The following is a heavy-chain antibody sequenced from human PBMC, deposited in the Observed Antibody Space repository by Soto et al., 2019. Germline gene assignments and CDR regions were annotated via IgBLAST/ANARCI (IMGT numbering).Heavy chain of an antibody. Sequence: GESLKISCKGSGYSFTSYWISWVRQMPGKGLEWMGRIDPSDSYTNYSPSFQGHVTISADKSISTAYLQWSSLKASDTAMYYCARGDRGSSWYELVGGMDVWGQGTTVTVSS. CDR1: GYSFTSYW. CDR2: IDPSDSYT. D-gene: IGHD6-13*01. J-gene: IGHJ6*02. V-gene: IGHV5-10-1*01. CDR3: ARGDRGSSWYELVGGMDV.